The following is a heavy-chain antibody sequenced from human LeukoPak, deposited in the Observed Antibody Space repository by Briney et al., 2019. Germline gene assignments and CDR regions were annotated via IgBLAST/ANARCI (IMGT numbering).Heavy chain of an antibody. D-gene: IGHD2-21*01. CDR2: MNPNSGNT. Sequence: ASVKVSCKASGYTFTSYDVNWVRQSTGQGLEGMGWMNPNSGNTGYAQKFQGRVTMTRSTSISTAYMELRSLRFEDTAVYYSTRSVRNGHIDYWGQGTLVTVSS. V-gene: IGHV1-8*01. CDR3: TRSVRNGHIDY. J-gene: IGHJ4*02. CDR1: GYTFTSYD.